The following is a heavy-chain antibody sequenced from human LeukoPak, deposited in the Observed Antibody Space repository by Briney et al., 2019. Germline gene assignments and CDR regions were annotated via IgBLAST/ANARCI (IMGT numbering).Heavy chain of an antibody. CDR3: AKGLGFLPQFDY. J-gene: IGHJ4*02. V-gene: IGHV3-23*01. D-gene: IGHD6-19*01. Sequence: PGGSLRLSCAASGFTFNSEAMTWVRQGPGKGLEWVSRIINSVGTTYYADSVKGRFTISRDNSKNTVYLQMNSLRAEDTALYYCAKGLGFLPQFDYWGQGTLVAVSS. CDR1: GFTFNSEA. CDR2: IINSVGTT.